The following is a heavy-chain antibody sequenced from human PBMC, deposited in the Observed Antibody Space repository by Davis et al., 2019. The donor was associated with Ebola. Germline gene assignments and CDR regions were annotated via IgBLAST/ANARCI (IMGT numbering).Heavy chain of an antibody. CDR1: GGSISSSSYY. D-gene: IGHD5-12*01. Sequence: MPGGSLRLSCTVSGGSISSSSYYWGWIRQPPGKGLEWIGSIYYSGSTYYNPSLKSRVTISVDTSKNQFSLKLSSVTAADTAVYYCARQSVVATSPFDYWGQGTLVTVSS. J-gene: IGHJ4*02. V-gene: IGHV4-39*01. CDR2: IYYSGST. CDR3: ARQSVVATSPFDY.